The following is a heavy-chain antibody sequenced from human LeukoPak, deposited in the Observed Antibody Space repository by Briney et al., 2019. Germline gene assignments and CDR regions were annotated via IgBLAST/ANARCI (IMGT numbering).Heavy chain of an antibody. J-gene: IGHJ1*01. D-gene: IGHD6-13*01. CDR3: ERWAIGSWSSSPEYFQQ. V-gene: IGHV4-34*01. CDR2: INHSGST. Sequence: NPSETPSLTCAVYAGSFSGYYWSWIRQPPGKGLEWIGAINHSGSTNYNPSLKSRVTIPLDNSKNQFSRSLGSVTATTTPVIYGERWAIGSWSSSPEYFQQGGEGTLVTVSS. CDR1: AGSFSGYY.